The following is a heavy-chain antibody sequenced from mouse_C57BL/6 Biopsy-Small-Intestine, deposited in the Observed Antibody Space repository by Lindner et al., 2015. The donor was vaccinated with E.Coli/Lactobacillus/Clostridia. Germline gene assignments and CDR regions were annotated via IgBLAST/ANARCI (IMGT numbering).Heavy chain of an antibody. V-gene: IGHV1-9*01. CDR3: VRFSSWDYFDY. CDR1: AYTFADYW. D-gene: IGHD1-1*01. J-gene: IGHJ2*02. Sequence: VQLQESGTEVMKPGASVKPSCKATAYTFADYWIEWVKQRPGHGLEGIGEILPKRDSTNYNEKFKGKATFTADTSSNTAYMQLSSLTTEDSAIYYCVRFSSWDYFDYWGQGTSLTVSS. CDR2: ILPKRDST.